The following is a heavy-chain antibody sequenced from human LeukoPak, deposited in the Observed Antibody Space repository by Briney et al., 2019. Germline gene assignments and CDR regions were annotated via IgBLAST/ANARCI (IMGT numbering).Heavy chain of an antibody. Sequence: GGSLRLSCAASGITVSTNYMNWVRQAPGKGLEWVSVIYSTDKTNYADSVQGRFTISGDPSKNTVYLQMNSLRGEDTAVYYCAREIGYYFDNHSSRLRGRFDVWGTGTTVIVSS. CDR1: GITVSTNY. CDR2: IYSTDKT. J-gene: IGHJ6*04. D-gene: IGHD3-22*01. CDR3: AREIGYYFDNHSSRLRGRFDV. V-gene: IGHV3-53*01.